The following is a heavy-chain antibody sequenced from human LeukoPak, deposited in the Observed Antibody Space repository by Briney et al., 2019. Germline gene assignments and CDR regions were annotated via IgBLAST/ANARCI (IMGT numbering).Heavy chain of an antibody. J-gene: IGHJ4*02. CDR2: ISASGETT. V-gene: IGHV3-23*01. D-gene: IGHD6-19*01. CDR3: AKDRGSGWYYFDY. CDR1: GFTFSDYD. Sequence: PPGGSLRLSCTGSGFTFSDYDMSWVRQPPGKGREWVSSISASGETTYHTNSVKGRLTISRDNSKNTLYLHMNSLRAEDTALYYCAKDRGSGWYYFDYWGQGTLVTVSS.